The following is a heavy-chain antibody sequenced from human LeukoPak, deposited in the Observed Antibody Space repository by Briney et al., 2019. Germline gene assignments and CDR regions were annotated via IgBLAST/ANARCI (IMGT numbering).Heavy chain of an antibody. D-gene: IGHD2-15*01. CDR3: ARGVHCSGGSCYFY. V-gene: IGHV4-34*01. CDR2: INHRGST. Sequence: KSSETLSLTCAVYGGSFSGYYWSWIRQPPGKGLEWIGEINHRGSTNYNPSLKSRVTISVDTSKNQFSLKLSSVTAADTAVYYCARGVHCSGGSCYFYWGQGTLVTVSS. CDR1: GGSFSGYY. J-gene: IGHJ4*02.